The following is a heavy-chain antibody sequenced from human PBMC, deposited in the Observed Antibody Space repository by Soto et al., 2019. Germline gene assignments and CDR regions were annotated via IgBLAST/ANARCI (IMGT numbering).Heavy chain of an antibody. D-gene: IGHD2-2*01. J-gene: IGHJ6*02. CDR1: GYTFTSYG. V-gene: IGHV1-18*04. Sequence: ASVKVSCKASGYTFTSYGISWVRQAPGQGLEWMGWISAYNGNTNYAQKLQGRVTMTTDTSTSTAYMELRSLRSDDTAVYYCARSPAAIRYYYYGMDVWGQGTTVTVSS. CDR2: ISAYNGNT. CDR3: ARSPAAIRYYYYGMDV.